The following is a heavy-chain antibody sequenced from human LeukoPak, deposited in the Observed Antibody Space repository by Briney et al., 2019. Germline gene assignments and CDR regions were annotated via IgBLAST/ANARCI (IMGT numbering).Heavy chain of an antibody. D-gene: IGHD6-19*01. CDR1: GFTFSSYG. CDR2: IWYDGSNK. J-gene: IGHJ4*02. V-gene: IGHV3-33*01. CDR3: ARDQSSGWQPYFDY. Sequence: GGSLRLSCAASGFTFSSYGMHWVRQAPGEGLEWVAVIWYDGSNKYYADSVKGRFTISRDNSKNTLYLQMNSLRAEDTAVYYCARDQSSGWQPYFDYWGQGTLVTVSS.